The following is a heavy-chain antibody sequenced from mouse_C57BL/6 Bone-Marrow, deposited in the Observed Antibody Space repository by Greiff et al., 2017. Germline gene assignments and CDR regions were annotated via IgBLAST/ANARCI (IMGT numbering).Heavy chain of an antibody. CDR3: ARVGYYGSYYFDY. Sequence: QVKLQQSGAELARPGASVKLSCKASGYTFTSYGISWVKQRTGQGLEWIGEIYPRSGNTYYNEKFKGKATLTADKSASTAYMELRRLTSEDSAVYFCARVGYYGSYYFDYWGQGTTLTVSS. J-gene: IGHJ2*01. CDR2: IYPRSGNT. CDR1: GYTFTSYG. V-gene: IGHV1-81*01. D-gene: IGHD2-2*01.